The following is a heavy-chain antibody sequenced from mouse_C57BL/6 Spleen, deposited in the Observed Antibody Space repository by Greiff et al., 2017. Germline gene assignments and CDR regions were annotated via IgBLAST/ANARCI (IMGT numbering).Heavy chain of an antibody. V-gene: IGHV1-42*01. CDR1: GYSFTGYY. Sequence: VQLKESGPELVKPGASVKISCKASGYSFTGYYMNWVKQSPEKSLEWIGEINPSTGGTTYNQKFKAKATLTVDNSASTAYMQLKILTSEDSAVYYCARRETGTFAYWGQGTLVTVAA. J-gene: IGHJ3*01. CDR3: ARRETGTFAY. CDR2: INPSTGGT. D-gene: IGHD4-1*01.